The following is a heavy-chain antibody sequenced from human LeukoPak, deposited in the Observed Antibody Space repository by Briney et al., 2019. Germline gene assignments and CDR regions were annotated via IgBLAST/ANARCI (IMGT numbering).Heavy chain of an antibody. V-gene: IGHV5-51*01. Sequence: NHGESLKISCKGSGYSFTSYWIGWLRPMPGKRLEWMGIIYPGDSDTRYSPSFQGQVTISADKSISTAYLQWSSLKASDTAMYYCARRSSGWTLGVWFDPWGQGTLVTVSS. CDR3: ARRSSGWTLGVWFDP. CDR1: GYSFTSYW. D-gene: IGHD6-19*01. J-gene: IGHJ5*02. CDR2: IYPGDSDT.